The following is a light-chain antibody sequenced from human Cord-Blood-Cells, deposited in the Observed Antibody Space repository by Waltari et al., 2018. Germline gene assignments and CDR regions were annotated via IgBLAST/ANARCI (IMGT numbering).Light chain of an antibody. Sequence: EIVLTQSPGTLSLSPGERATLSCRASQSVGSSYLAWYQQKPGQALRLLSYGASSRTTGIPDRFSGSGSGTDFTLTISRLEPEDFAVYYCQQYGSSPPFTFGPVTKVDIK. V-gene: IGKV3-20*01. J-gene: IGKJ3*01. CDR1: QSVGSSY. CDR3: QQYGSSPPFT. CDR2: GAS.